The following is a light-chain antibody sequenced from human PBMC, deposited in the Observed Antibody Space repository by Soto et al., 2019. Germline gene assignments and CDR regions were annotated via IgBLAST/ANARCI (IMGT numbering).Light chain of an antibody. CDR3: QQYDNLPIT. J-gene: IGKJ5*01. CDR1: QSVSGW. Sequence: DIQMTQSPSTLSASVGDTVTVPCRASQSVSGWLAWYQQKPGKAPKLLIYDASNLETGVPSRFSGSGSGTDFTFTISSLQPEDIATYYCQQYDNLPITFGQGTRLEIK. V-gene: IGKV1-33*01. CDR2: DAS.